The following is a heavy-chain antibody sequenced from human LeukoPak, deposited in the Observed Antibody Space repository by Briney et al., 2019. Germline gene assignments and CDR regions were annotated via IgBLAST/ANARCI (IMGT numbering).Heavy chain of an antibody. J-gene: IGHJ3*02. Sequence: GESLRLSCAASRSSLTNYAIHWVRQPPGRGLEWVALIRYHASYQNYPASVKGRFTISRDNAKTSLYLQMNSLRAEDTAVYYCARPPWSSYDSSGHDAFDIWGKETMVTVSS. CDR3: ARPPWSSYDSSGHDAFDI. CDR2: IRYHASYQ. CDR1: RSSLTNYA. V-gene: IGHV3-30*02. D-gene: IGHD3-22*01.